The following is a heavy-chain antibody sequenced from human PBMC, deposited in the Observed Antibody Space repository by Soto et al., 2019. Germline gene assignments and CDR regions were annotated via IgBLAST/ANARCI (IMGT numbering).Heavy chain of an antibody. CDR1: GGPVSSGSYY. CDR2: IYYSGST. D-gene: IGHD3-3*01. CDR3: ARATYDFWSGYSNEGGMDV. J-gene: IGHJ6*02. Sequence: SETLSLTCTVSGGPVSSGSYYWSWIRQPPGKGLEWIGYIYYSGSTNYNPSLKSRVTISVDTSKNQFSLKLSSVTAADTAVYYCARATYDFWSGYSNEGGMDVWGQGTTVTVSS. V-gene: IGHV4-61*01.